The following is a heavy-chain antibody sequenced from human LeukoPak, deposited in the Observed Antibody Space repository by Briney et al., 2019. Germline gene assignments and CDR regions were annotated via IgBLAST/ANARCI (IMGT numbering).Heavy chain of an antibody. D-gene: IGHD6-13*01. CDR3: ARAPYSSSWFDY. CDR1: GFTFSSYS. Sequence: GGSLRLSCAASGFTFSSYSINWVRQAPGKGLEWVSSISSSSSYIYYADSVKGRFTISRDNAKNSLYLQMNSLRAEDTALYYCARAPYSSSWFDYWGQGTLVTVSS. V-gene: IGHV3-21*04. CDR2: ISSSSSYI. J-gene: IGHJ4*02.